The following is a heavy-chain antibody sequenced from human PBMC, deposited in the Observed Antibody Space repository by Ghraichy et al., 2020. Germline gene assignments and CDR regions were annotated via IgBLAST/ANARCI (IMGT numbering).Heavy chain of an antibody. J-gene: IGHJ3*02. V-gene: IGHV3-64D*08. CDR1: GFTFRTYE. CDR2: ITSNGGTT. CDR3: VKGAVYVVPSESYDVFDI. D-gene: IGHD3-16*01. Sequence: GGSLRLSCSASGFTFRTYEMYWVRQAPGKGLEYVSGITSNGGTTYYADSVKGRFTISRDNSKNTLYLQMSSLRGEDTAAYYCVKGAVYVVPSESYDVFDIWGQGTMVIVSS.